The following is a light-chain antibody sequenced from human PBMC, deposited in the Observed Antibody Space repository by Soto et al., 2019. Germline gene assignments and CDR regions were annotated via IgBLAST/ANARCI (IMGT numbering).Light chain of an antibody. CDR3: QQYGSSRWT. Sequence: EIVLTQSPATLSLSPGERATLSCRASQSVTSSFLAWYQQKPGQAPRLLIYGASSRATGIPDRFSGSGSGADFTLTISGLEPEDFAVYYCQQYGSSRWTFGQGTKVDIK. CDR2: GAS. J-gene: IGKJ1*01. V-gene: IGKV3-20*01. CDR1: QSVTSSF.